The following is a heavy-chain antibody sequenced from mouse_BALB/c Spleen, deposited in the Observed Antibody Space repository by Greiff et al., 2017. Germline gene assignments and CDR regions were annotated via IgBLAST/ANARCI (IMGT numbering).Heavy chain of an antibody. CDR3: ARSRWYFDV. Sequence: EVMLVESGGGLVQPGGSRKLSCAASGFTFSSFGMHWVRQAPEKGLEWVAYISSGSSTIYYADTVKGRFTISRDNHKNTLFLQMTSLRSEDTAMYYCARSRWYFDVWGAGTTVTVSS. J-gene: IGHJ1*01. CDR2: ISSGSSTI. CDR1: GFTFSSFG. V-gene: IGHV5-17*02.